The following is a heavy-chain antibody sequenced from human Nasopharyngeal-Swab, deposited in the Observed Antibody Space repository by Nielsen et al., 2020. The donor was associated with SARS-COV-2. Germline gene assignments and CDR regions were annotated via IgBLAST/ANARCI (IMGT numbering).Heavy chain of an antibody. Sequence: ALVKVSCKASRYSFTGYSLHWVRQAPGQGPEWVGSLNPHSGGTNYAQKFQGRVTLTLDTSINTAYMDLTSLRSDDTAVYYCAREIYYGSGSYYVDDAFDIWGQGTMVTVSS. J-gene: IGHJ3*02. V-gene: IGHV1-2*02. CDR2: LNPHSGGT. CDR1: RYSFTGYS. D-gene: IGHD3-10*01. CDR3: AREIYYGSGSYYVDDAFDI.